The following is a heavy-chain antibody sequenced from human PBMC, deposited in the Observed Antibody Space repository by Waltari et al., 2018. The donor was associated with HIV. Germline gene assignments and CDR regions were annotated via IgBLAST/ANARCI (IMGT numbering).Heavy chain of an antibody. CDR2: LYNEGRT. CDR3: ARMKRSYGSGQARYFYFGMDV. D-gene: IGHD3-10*01. Sequence: EVQLVESGGGLVQPGGSLRLSCAASGFSVSDNYMSCVRLAPGKGLQWVSVLYNEGRTQYIDSVKGRLTIFRDNSKNALYLQMNSLRVDDTAVYYCARMKRSYGSGQARYFYFGMDVWGQGTTVIVSS. V-gene: IGHV3-53*01. J-gene: IGHJ6*02. CDR1: GFSVSDNY.